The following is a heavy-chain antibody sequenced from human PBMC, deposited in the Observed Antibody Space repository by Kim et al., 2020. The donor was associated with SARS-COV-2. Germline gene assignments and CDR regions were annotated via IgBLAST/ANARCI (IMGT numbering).Heavy chain of an antibody. CDR3: AHIGGSGSYWGY. D-gene: IGHD3-10*01. J-gene: IGHJ4*02. CDR1: GFSLTTSGVG. CDR2: IYWDDDK. V-gene: IGHV2-5*02. Sequence: SGPTLVNPTQTLTLTCTFSGFSLTTSGVGVGWIRQPPGKALEWLALIYWDDDKRYSPSLKSRLTITKDTSKNHVVLKMTNMDPVDTATYYCAHIGGSGSYWGYWGQGTLVTVSS.